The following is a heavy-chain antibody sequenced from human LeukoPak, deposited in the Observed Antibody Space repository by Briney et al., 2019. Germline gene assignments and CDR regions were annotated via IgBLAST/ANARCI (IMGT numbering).Heavy chain of an antibody. Sequence: ASVKVSCKASGYTFTGYYMHWVRQAPGQGLEWMGWINPNSGGTNYAQKFQGRVTMTTDTSTSTAYMELRSLTSDDTAVYYCARGVGATKGGFDPWGQGTLVTVTS. CDR1: GYTFTGYY. V-gene: IGHV1-2*02. CDR3: ARGVGATKGGFDP. J-gene: IGHJ5*02. D-gene: IGHD1-26*01. CDR2: INPNSGGT.